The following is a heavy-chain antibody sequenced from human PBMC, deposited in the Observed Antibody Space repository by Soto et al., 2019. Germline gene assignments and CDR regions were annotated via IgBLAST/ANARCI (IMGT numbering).Heavy chain of an antibody. Sequence: GASVKVSCKASGGTFSSYTISWVRQAPGQGLEWMGRIIPILGIANYAQKFQGRVTITADKSTSTAYMELRSLRSEDTAVYYCARHQSWWPDQVDHYYIVATDVWGKGTTVTVSS. CDR2: IIPILGIA. D-gene: IGHD1-26*01. V-gene: IGHV1-69*02. J-gene: IGHJ6*04. CDR1: GGTFSSYT. CDR3: ARHQSWWPDQVDHYYIVATDV.